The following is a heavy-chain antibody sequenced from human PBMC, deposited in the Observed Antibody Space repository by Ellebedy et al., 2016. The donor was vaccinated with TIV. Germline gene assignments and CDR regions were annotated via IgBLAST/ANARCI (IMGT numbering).Heavy chain of an antibody. CDR2: IKQDGSEK. V-gene: IGHV3-7*01. CDR3: ARPTIGNAFDI. J-gene: IGHJ3*02. D-gene: IGHD5-24*01. CDR1: GFTFSSYW. Sequence: GGSLRLSCAASGFTFSSYWMSWVRQAPGKGLEWVANIKQDGSEKYYVDSVKGRFTISRDNAKNTLYLQMNSLRAEDTAVYYCARPTIGNAFDIWGQGTMVTVSS.